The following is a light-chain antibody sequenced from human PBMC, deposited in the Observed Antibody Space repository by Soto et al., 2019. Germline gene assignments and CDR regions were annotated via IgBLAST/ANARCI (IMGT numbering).Light chain of an antibody. Sequence: QSALTQPASVSGSPGQSITISCTGTSSDVGRYNHVSWYQHHPGKAPKLIISEVSNRPSGVSNRFSGSKSGYTASLTISGLQAEDEADYYCSSFTSSSTGVFGGGTKLTVL. J-gene: IGLJ3*02. V-gene: IGLV2-14*01. CDR3: SSFTSSSTGV. CDR1: SSDVGRYNH. CDR2: EVS.